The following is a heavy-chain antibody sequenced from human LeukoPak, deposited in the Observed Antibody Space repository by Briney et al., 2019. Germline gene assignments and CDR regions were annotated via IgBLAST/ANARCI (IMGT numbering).Heavy chain of an antibody. V-gene: IGHV3-30*03. CDR2: ISYDGSNK. CDR1: GFTFSSYG. J-gene: IGHJ4*02. CDR3: ARDQATYYDSSGYYHN. Sequence: PGGSLRLSCAASGFTFSSYGMHWVRQAPGKGLEWVAVISYDGSNKYYADSVKGRFTISRDNSKNTLYLQMNSLRAEDTAVYYCARDQATYYDSSGYYHNWGQGTLVTVSS. D-gene: IGHD3-22*01.